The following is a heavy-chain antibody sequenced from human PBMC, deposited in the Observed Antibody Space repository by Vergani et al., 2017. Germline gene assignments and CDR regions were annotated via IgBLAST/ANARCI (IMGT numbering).Heavy chain of an antibody. CDR3: ARGAGYSSSWYIYFQH. D-gene: IGHD6-13*01. V-gene: IGHV3-66*02. CDR1: GFTFNHYA. Sequence: EVQLLESGGDLVQPGGSLRLSCAASGFTFNHYAMNWVRQAPGKGLEWVSIIYSGGSTYYADSVKGRFTISRDNSKNTLYLQMNSLRAEDTAVYYCARGAGYSSSWYIYFQHWGQGTLVTVSS. J-gene: IGHJ1*01. CDR2: IYSGGST.